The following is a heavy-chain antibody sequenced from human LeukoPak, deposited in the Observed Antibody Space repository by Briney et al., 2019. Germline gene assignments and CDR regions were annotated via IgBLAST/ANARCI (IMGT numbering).Heavy chain of an antibody. J-gene: IGHJ4*02. V-gene: IGHV3-23*01. CDR2: ISGSGGST. CDR1: GFTFSSYA. D-gene: IGHD3-10*01. Sequence: PGGPLRLSCAASGFTFSSYAMSWVHQAPGKGLEWVSAISGSGGSTYYADSVKGRFTISRDNSKNTLYLQMNSLRAEDTAVYYCAKSDGSGSYWGLDYWGQGTLVTVSS. CDR3: AKSDGSGSYWGLDY.